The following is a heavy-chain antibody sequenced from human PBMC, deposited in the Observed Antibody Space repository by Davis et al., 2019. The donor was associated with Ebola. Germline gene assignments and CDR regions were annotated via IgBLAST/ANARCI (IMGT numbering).Heavy chain of an antibody. V-gene: IGHV5-10-1*01. J-gene: IGHJ6*02. CDR2: IDPSDSYS. CDR3: ARLVWFREENYYYGMDV. D-gene: IGHD3-10*01. Sequence: GESLKLSCTGSGYTFTSYWITWVRQMPGKGLEWMGRIDPSDSYSNYSPSFQGHVTISADKSISTAYLQWSSLKASDTAMYYCARLVWFREENYYYGMDVWGQGTTVTVSS. CDR1: GYTFTSYW.